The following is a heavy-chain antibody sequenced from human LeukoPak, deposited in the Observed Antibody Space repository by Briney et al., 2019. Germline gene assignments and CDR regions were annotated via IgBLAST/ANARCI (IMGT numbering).Heavy chain of an antibody. CDR1: GFTFSSYG. D-gene: IGHD2-2*01. CDR3: ARGDRDIVVVPAARDPPYYYYGMDV. V-gene: IGHV3-33*01. CDR2: IWYDGSNK. J-gene: IGHJ6*02. Sequence: GGSLRLSCAASGFTFSSYGMHWVRQAPGKGLEWVAVIWYDGSNKYYADSVKGRFTISRDNSKNTLYLQMNSLRAEDTAVYYCARGDRDIVVVPAARDPPYYYYGMDVWGQGTMVTVSS.